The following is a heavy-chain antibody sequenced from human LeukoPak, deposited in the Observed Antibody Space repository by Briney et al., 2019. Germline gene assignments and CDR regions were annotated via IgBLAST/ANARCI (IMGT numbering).Heavy chain of an antibody. Sequence: PSETLSLTCTVSGGSTSSYYWSWIRQPPGKGLEWIGYIYYSGSTNYNPSLKSRVTISVDTSKNQFSLKLSSVTAADTAVYYCARSSPAMVRGVNDAFDIWGQGTMVTVSS. J-gene: IGHJ3*02. CDR3: ARSSPAMVRGVNDAFDI. D-gene: IGHD3-10*01. CDR1: GGSTSSYY. V-gene: IGHV4-59*01. CDR2: IYYSGST.